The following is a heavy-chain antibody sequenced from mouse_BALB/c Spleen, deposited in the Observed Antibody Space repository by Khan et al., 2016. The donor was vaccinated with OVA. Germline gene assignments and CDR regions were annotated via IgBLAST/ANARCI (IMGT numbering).Heavy chain of an antibody. CDR1: GYSITSDYA. CDR2: INYSGST. D-gene: IGHD1-1*01. J-gene: IGHJ4*01. Sequence: EVELVESGPGLVNPSQSLSLTCTVTGYSITSDYAWNWIRQFPGNQLEWMGYINYSGSTNYNPALKSRISITRDTSKNQFFLQLNSVTTEDTATYYCARDGSRYNYAMDYWGQGTSVTVSS. CDR3: ARDGSRYNYAMDY. V-gene: IGHV3-2*02.